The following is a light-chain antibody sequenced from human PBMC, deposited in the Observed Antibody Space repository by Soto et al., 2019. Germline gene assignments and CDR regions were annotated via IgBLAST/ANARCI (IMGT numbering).Light chain of an antibody. Sequence: IEMTQSPATLSVSPGERATLSFRASQSVFSSLAWYQHKPGQAPRLLIYGAATRATGIPARFSGSGSGTEFTLTISSLQSDDIAVYYCQQYHNWPAFGQGTKVDI. CDR1: QSVFSS. J-gene: IGKJ1*01. V-gene: IGKV3-15*01. CDR3: QQYHNWPA. CDR2: GAA.